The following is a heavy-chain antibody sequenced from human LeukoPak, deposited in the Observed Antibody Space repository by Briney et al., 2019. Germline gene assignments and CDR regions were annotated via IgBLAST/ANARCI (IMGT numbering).Heavy chain of an antibody. CDR1: GFTFSSYW. CDR3: ARAPGIQLWSYFDY. V-gene: IGHV3-74*01. J-gene: IGHJ4*02. CDR2: INSDGSST. Sequence: GSLRLSCAASGFTFSSYWMHWVRQAPGKGLVWVSRINSDGSSTSYADSVKGRFTISRDNAKNTLYLQMNSPRAEDTAVYYCARAPGIQLWSYFDYWGQGTLVTVSS. D-gene: IGHD5-18*01.